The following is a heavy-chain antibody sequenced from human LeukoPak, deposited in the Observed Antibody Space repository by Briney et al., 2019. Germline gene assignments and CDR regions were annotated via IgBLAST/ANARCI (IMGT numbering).Heavy chain of an antibody. J-gene: IGHJ4*02. D-gene: IGHD2-2*01. CDR3: ARRGYCSSTSCPKDLYYFDY. V-gene: IGHV7-4-1*02. CDR2: INTNTGNP. Sequence: ASVKVSCKASGYTFTSYAMNWVRQAPGQGLEWMGWINTNTGNPTYAQGFTGRFVFSLDTSVSTAYLQISSLKAEDTAVYYCARRGYCSSTSCPKDLYYFDYWGQGTLVTVSS. CDR1: GYTFTSYA.